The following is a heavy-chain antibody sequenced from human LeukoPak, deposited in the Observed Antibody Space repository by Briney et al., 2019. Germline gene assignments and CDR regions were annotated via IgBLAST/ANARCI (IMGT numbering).Heavy chain of an antibody. CDR1: GYSISSGYY. Sequence: NPSETLSLTCTVSGYSISSGYYWGWIRQPPGKGLEWIGSIYHSGSTYYNPSLKSRVTISVDTSKNQFSLKLSSVTAADTAVYYCARDIASGSGKYYFDYWGQGTLVTVSS. D-gene: IGHD3-10*01. V-gene: IGHV4-38-2*02. CDR2: IYHSGST. J-gene: IGHJ4*02. CDR3: ARDIASGSGKYYFDY.